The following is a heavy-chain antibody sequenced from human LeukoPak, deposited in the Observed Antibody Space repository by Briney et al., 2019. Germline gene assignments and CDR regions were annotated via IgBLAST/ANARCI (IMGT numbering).Heavy chain of an antibody. CDR3: ARGWDTMVRRPLDY. Sequence: ASVKVSCKASGYAFTGYYMHWVRQAPGQGLEWMGWINPNSGGTNYAQKFQGWVTMTRDTSISTAYMELSRLRSDDTAVYYCARGWDTMVRRPLDYWGQGTLVTVSS. V-gene: IGHV1-2*04. D-gene: IGHD3-10*01. J-gene: IGHJ4*02. CDR2: INPNSGGT. CDR1: GYAFTGYY.